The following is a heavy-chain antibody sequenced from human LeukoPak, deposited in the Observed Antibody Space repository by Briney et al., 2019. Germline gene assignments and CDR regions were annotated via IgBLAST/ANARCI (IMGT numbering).Heavy chain of an antibody. CDR3: ARVEASSGWYWNYYYYYGMDV. Sequence: GASVKVSCKVSGYTLTELSMHWVRQAPGKGLEWMGGFDPEGGETIYAQKFQGRVTMTEDTSTDTAYMELSSLRSEDTAVYYCARVEASSGWYWNYYYYYGMDVWGQGTTVTVSS. J-gene: IGHJ6*02. CDR1: GYTLTELS. D-gene: IGHD6-19*01. V-gene: IGHV1-24*01. CDR2: FDPEGGET.